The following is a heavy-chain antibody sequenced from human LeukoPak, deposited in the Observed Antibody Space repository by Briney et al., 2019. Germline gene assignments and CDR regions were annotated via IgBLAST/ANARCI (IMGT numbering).Heavy chain of an antibody. CDR3: AKDMDGMATMTVFDY. D-gene: IGHD5-12*01. J-gene: IGHJ4*02. Sequence: PGGSLRLSCAASGFTFSSYAMSWVRQAPGKGLEWVTAISGSGGSTYYADSVKGRFTISRDNSKNTLYLQMNSLRAEDTAVYYCAKDMDGMATMTVFDYWGQGTLVTVSS. V-gene: IGHV3-23*01. CDR2: ISGSGGST. CDR1: GFTFSSYA.